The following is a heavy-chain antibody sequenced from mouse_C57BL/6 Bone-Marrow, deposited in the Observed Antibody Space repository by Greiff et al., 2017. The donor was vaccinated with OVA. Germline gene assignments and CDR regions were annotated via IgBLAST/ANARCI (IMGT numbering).Heavy chain of an antibody. Sequence: VQLQQSGAELVRPGASVKLSCKASGYTFTDYYINWVKQRPGQGLEWIASIYPGSGNTYYNEKFKGKATLTAEKSSSTAYMQLSSLTSEDSAVYFCARGLLRSPWFAYWGQGTLVTVSA. D-gene: IGHD1-1*01. CDR1: GYTFTDYY. J-gene: IGHJ3*01. V-gene: IGHV1-76*01. CDR3: ARGLLRSPWFAY. CDR2: IYPGSGNT.